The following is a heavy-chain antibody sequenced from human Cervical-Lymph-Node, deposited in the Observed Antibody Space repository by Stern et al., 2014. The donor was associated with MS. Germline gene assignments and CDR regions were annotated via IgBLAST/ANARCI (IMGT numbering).Heavy chain of an antibody. J-gene: IGHJ3*01. D-gene: IGHD1-14*01. CDR3: ARGNRQHVFDV. Sequence: VQLVESGGGLVQPGTSLRLSCAASGFSFRSHAMHWVRQAPGKGLEWVTIISYDGSDSYYADSVKGRFTVSRDNSRNTLYVQMNSLRVEDTAVYYCARGNRQHVFDVWGQGTMVIVSS. CDR2: ISYDGSDS. CDR1: GFSFRSHA. V-gene: IGHV3-30*01.